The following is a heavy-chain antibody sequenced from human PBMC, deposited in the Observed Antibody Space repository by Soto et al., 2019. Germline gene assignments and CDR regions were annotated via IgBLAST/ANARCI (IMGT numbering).Heavy chain of an antibody. D-gene: IGHD3-22*01. Sequence: PGGSLRLSCAASGFTFSSYGMHWVRRAPGKGLEWVAVISYDGSDKDYADSVKGRFTISRDNSRNTLFLQMNSLRAEDTAVYYCARDYYKYYDSSGYYRSPAYWGQGTLVTVSS. CDR3: ARDYYKYYDSSGYYRSPAY. J-gene: IGHJ4*02. CDR2: ISYDGSDK. V-gene: IGHV3-30*03. CDR1: GFTFSSYG.